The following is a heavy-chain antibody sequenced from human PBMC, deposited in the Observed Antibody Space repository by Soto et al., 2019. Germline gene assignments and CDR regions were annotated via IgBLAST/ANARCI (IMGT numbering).Heavy chain of an antibody. V-gene: IGHV3-30-3*01. Sequence: QVQLVESGGGVVQPGRSLRLSCAASGFTFSSYAMHWVRQAPGKGLEWVAVISYDGSNNYYADSVKGRFTISRDNSKNTLYLQMNSLRAEDTAVYYCARDILRLYSYGTSYGMDVWGQGTTVTVSS. J-gene: IGHJ6*02. CDR1: GFTFSSYA. D-gene: IGHD5-18*01. CDR3: ARDILRLYSYGTSYGMDV. CDR2: ISYDGSNN.